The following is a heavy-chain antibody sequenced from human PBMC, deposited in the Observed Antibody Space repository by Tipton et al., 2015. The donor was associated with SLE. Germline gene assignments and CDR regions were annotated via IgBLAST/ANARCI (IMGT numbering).Heavy chain of an antibody. V-gene: IGHV4-38-2*01. D-gene: IGHD3-22*01. CDR3: ARHDYDSNGYYQHYFDY. CDR2: THHSGNT. CDR1: GFSISSGYY. Sequence: LSLTCAVSGFSISSGYYWGWIRQPPGEGLEWIGSTHHSGNTYFNPSLKRRVTMSIDTSRNEVFLRLTSVTAADTAVYYCARHDYDSNGYYQHYFDYWGQGTLVTVSS. J-gene: IGHJ4*02.